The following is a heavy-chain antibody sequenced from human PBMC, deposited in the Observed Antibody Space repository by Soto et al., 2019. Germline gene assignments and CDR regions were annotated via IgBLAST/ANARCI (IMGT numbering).Heavy chain of an antibody. J-gene: IGHJ6*03. CDR2: IYYSGST. V-gene: IGHV4-39*01. D-gene: IGHD6-6*01. Sequence: SETLSLTCTVSGGSISRSSYYWGWIRQPPGKGLEWIGSIYYSGSTYHNPSLKSRVTMSVDTSKNQFSLKLSSVTAADTAVYYCARLDHSSSRYYYYYMDVWGKGTTVTVSS. CDR3: ARLDHSSSRYYYYYMDV. CDR1: GGSISRSSYY.